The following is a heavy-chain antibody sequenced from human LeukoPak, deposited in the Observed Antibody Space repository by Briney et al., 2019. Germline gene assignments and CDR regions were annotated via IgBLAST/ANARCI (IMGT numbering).Heavy chain of an antibody. CDR3: AKETLYSYGPFDY. Sequence: GGSRRLSCAASGFTFSSYAMSWVRQAPGKGLEWVSAITGSGTSTYYADPVKGRFTISRDNSKNTLYLQMNSLRAEDTAVYYCAKETLYSYGPFDYWGHGTLVTVSS. CDR2: ITGSGTST. J-gene: IGHJ4*01. V-gene: IGHV3-23*01. D-gene: IGHD5-18*01. CDR1: GFTFSSYA.